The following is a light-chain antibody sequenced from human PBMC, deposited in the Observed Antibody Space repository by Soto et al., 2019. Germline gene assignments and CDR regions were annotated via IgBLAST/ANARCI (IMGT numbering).Light chain of an antibody. V-gene: IGLV2-8*01. CDR3: KSYAGRNTYV. Sequence: QSVLTQPPSASGSPGQSVTISCTGTKNDIGVYDFVSWYQHHPGKAPRLIIYEVVQRPSGVPARFSGSKSCNTASLTVSGLQAADEADYFCKSYAGRNTYVFGRGTKVTVL. CDR1: KNDIGVYDF. CDR2: EVV. J-gene: IGLJ1*01.